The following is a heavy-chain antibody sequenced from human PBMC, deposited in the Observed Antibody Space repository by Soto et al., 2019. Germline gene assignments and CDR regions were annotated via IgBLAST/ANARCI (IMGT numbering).Heavy chain of an antibody. CDR2: ISGSGGST. D-gene: IGHD6-6*01. CDR3: AKCPPGEARNDYYYMDV. J-gene: IGHJ6*03. CDR1: GFTFSSYA. V-gene: IGHV3-23*01. Sequence: GGSLRLSCAASGFTFSSYAMSWVRQAPGKGLEWVSPISGSGGSTYYADSVKGRFTISRDNSKNTPYLQMNSLRAEDTAVYYCAKCPPGEARNDYYYMDVWGKGTTVTVSS.